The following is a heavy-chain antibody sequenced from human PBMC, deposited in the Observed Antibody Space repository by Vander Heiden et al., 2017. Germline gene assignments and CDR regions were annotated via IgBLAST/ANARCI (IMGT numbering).Heavy chain of an antibody. J-gene: IGHJ4*02. D-gene: IGHD3-22*01. Sequence: QVQLQESCPGLVKPSETLSLTCTVSGCSSSSYYWRWIRQTPGKGLEWIGYIYYGGSTSYNPSIKSRVTISIDTSDNQFSLKLKSVTAADTAVYYCVRTYNYDTSGYYYDYWGQGTLVTVSS. V-gene: IGHV4-59*01. CDR2: IYYGGST. CDR1: GCSSSSYY. CDR3: VRTYNYDTSGYYYDY.